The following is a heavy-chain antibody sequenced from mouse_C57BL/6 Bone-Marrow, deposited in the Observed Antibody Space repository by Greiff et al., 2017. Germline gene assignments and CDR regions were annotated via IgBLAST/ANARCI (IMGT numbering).Heavy chain of an antibody. CDR3: ARELRTYFDY. Sequence: EVQLVESGGGLVKPGGSLTLSCAASGFTFSSYAMSWVRQTPEKRLEWVATISDGGSYTYYPDNVKGRFTISRDNAKNNLYLQMSHLKSEDTAMYYCARELRTYFDYWGQGTTRTVSS. CDR2: ISDGGSYT. D-gene: IGHD1-1*01. J-gene: IGHJ2*01. CDR1: GFTFSSYA. V-gene: IGHV5-4*01.